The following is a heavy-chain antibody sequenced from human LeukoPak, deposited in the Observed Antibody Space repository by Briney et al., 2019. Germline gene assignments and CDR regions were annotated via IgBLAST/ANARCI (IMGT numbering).Heavy chain of an antibody. V-gene: IGHV4-59*11. J-gene: IGHJ4*02. D-gene: IGHD3-9*01. CDR1: GGSIRSHY. CDR3: ARYDILTGYDY. Sequence: SETLSLTCTVSGGSIRSHYWNWIRQPPGKGLEWIGSMYYSGSSNYNPSLKSRVTMSVDASRSQFSLKLSSVTAADTAVYYCARYDILTGYDYWGQGTLVTVSS. CDR2: MYYSGSS.